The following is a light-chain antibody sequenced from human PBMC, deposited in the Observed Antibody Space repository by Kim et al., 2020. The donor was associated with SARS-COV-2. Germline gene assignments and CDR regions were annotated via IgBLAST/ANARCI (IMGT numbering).Light chain of an antibody. J-gene: IGKJ4*01. V-gene: IGKV3-11*01. CDR2: DAS. Sequence: PGERATLSCRASQSISSSLAWYQQKPGQAPRLLICDASNRATGIPARFSGSGSGTDFTLTISSLEPEDFAIYYCLQRSDWPLTFGGGTKVDIK. CDR1: QSISSS. CDR3: LQRSDWPLT.